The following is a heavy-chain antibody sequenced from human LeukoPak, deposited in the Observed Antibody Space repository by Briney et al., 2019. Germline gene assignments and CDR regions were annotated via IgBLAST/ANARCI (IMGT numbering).Heavy chain of an antibody. Sequence: GESLKISCKGSGYSFTSYWIGWVRQMPGKGLEWMGIIYPGDSDTRYSPSFQGQVTISADKSISTAYLQWSSLKASDTAMYYCATGIAVAGTDDAFDIWGQGTMVTVSS. CDR2: IYPGDSDT. D-gene: IGHD6-19*01. V-gene: IGHV5-51*01. CDR1: GYSFTSYW. J-gene: IGHJ3*02. CDR3: ATGIAVAGTDDAFDI.